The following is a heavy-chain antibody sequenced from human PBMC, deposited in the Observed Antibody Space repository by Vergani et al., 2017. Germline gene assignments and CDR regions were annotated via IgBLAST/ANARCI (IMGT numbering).Heavy chain of an antibody. Sequence: QVQLQQWGAGLLKPSETLSLTCAVYGGSFSDYYWSWIRQPPGKGLEWIGDINHSGSTNYNPSLKSRVTISVDTSKNRFSLKLSSVTAADTAVYYCAGGSYSGYDYEVDDWGQGTLVTVSS. CDR1: GGSFSDYY. J-gene: IGHJ4*02. V-gene: IGHV4-34*01. CDR2: INHSGST. CDR3: AGGSYSGYDYEVDD. D-gene: IGHD5-12*01.